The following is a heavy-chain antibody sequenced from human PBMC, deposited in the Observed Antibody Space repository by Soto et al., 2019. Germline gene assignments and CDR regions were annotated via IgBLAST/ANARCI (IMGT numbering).Heavy chain of an antibody. CDR1: GYTFTSYG. CDR2: ISPLKGRT. V-gene: IGHV1-18*04. CDR3: AMDYGDRPEYFKH. D-gene: IGHD4-17*01. J-gene: IGHJ1*01. Sequence: QVQLVQSGPDLKRPGASMKVSCKASGYTFTSYGISWVRQAPGQGLEWMAWISPLKGRTQYSQKAQGKVTLSTDTSSYPAYMEMTTLRVDDTAVYYCAMDYGDRPEYFKHWGQGALVTVS.